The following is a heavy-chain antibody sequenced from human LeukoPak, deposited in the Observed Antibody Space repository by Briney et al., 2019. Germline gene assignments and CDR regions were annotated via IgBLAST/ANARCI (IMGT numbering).Heavy chain of an antibody. D-gene: IGHD1-26*01. Sequence: GGSLRLSCAASGFTFSSYAMHWVRQAPGKGLEWVAVISYDGSNKYYADSVKGRFTISRDNSKNTLYLQMNSLRAEDTAVYYCASNIVGATMNDYWGQGTLVTVS. J-gene: IGHJ4*02. CDR1: GFTFSSYA. CDR2: ISYDGSNK. CDR3: ASNIVGATMNDY. V-gene: IGHV3-30-3*01.